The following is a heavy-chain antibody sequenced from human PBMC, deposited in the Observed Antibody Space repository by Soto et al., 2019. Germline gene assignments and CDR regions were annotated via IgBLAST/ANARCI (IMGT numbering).Heavy chain of an antibody. Sequence: GASVKVSCKASGGTFSSYAISWVRQAPGQGLEWMGGIIPIFGTANYAQKFQGRVTITADESTSTAYMELSSLRSEDTAVYYCARDAVRAAAGSMWYYGMDGWGQGTTVTVSS. D-gene: IGHD6-13*01. J-gene: IGHJ6*02. V-gene: IGHV1-69*13. CDR1: GGTFSSYA. CDR2: IIPIFGTA. CDR3: ARDAVRAAAGSMWYYGMDG.